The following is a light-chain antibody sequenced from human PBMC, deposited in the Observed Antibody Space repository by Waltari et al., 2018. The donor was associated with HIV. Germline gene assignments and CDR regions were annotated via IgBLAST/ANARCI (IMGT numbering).Light chain of an antibody. CDR2: SNR. CDR3: ASWDDSLNGYV. J-gene: IGLJ1*01. CDR1: NSNIGSNI. V-gene: IGLV1-44*01. Sequence: QSVLTQPPSASGTPGQRVTISCSGSNSNIGSNIINWYQQHPGTAPKLLIYSNRQRPSGGPDRVSGAKSGTSASLAISGLQSEDEADYYCASWDDSLNGYVFGTGTKVTVL.